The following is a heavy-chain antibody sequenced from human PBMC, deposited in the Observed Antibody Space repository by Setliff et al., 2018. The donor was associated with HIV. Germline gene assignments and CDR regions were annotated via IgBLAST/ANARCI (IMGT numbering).Heavy chain of an antibody. Sequence: PSETLSLTCAVYGASFSGYYWSWIRQPPGKGLEWIGSIYYSGSTYYNPSLKSRVTISVDTSKNQFSLKLSSVTAADTAVYYCARRYSSGWYFDYWGQGTLVTVSS. CDR2: IYYSGST. CDR1: GASFSGYY. V-gene: IGHV4-34*01. CDR3: ARRYSSGWYFDY. D-gene: IGHD6-19*01. J-gene: IGHJ4*02.